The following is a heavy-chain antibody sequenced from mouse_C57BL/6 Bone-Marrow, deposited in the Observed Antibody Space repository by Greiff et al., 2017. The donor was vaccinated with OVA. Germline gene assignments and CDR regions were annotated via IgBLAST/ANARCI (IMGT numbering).Heavy chain of an antibody. V-gene: IGHV1-85*01. CDR2: IYPRDGST. Sequence: VQLKESGPELVKPGASVKLSCKASGYTFTSYDINWVKQRPGQGLEWIGWIYPRDGSTKYNEKFKGKATLTVDTSSSTAYMELHSLTSEDSAVYFCAREGNYWYFDVWGTGTTVTVSS. J-gene: IGHJ1*03. CDR3: AREGNYWYFDV. D-gene: IGHD2-1*01. CDR1: GYTFTSYD.